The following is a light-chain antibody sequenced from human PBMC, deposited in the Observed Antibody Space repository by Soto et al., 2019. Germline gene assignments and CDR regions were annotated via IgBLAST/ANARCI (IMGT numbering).Light chain of an antibody. CDR3: QQYVSSPPSIT. V-gene: IGKV3-20*01. CDR2: GAS. CDR1: QSVSSSY. J-gene: IGKJ5*01. Sequence: EIVWWHSPGTLSLSPGERATLSCRASQSVSSSYLAWYQQKPGQAPRLLIYGASSRATGLPDRFSGSGSGTDFTLTISRLEPEDFAVYYCQQYVSSPPSITFGQGTRLEIK.